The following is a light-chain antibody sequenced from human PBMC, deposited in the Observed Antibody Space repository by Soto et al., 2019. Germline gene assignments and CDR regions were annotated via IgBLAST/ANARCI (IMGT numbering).Light chain of an antibody. J-gene: IGKJ4*01. V-gene: IGKV3-20*01. Sequence: EIVLTQSPGTLSLSPGERATLSCRASQSVSSSYLAWYQQKPGQAPRLLIYGASSRATGIPDRFSGSGSGTDFTLTISRLEPEDFEVSYCQQYGSSLLTFGGGSKVDIK. CDR2: GAS. CDR3: QQYGSSLLT. CDR1: QSVSSSY.